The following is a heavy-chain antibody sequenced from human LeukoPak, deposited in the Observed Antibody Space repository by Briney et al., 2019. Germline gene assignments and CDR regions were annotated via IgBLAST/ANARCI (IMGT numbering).Heavy chain of an antibody. CDR2: IHYTGST. CDR3: ARYNFDSSGYYRRWFDP. J-gene: IGHJ5*02. V-gene: IGHV4-61*05. CDR1: GDSISSSTCY. D-gene: IGHD3-22*01. Sequence: SETLSLTCTVSGDSISSSTCYWRWIRQPPGKGLEWIGYIHYTGSTNYNPSLKSRVTISEDTSKNQFSLKLSSVTAADTAVYYCARYNFDSSGYYRRWFDPWGQGTLVTVSS.